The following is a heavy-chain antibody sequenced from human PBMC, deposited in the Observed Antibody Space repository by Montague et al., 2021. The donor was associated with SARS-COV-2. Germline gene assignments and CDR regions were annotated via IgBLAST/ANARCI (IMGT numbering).Heavy chain of an antibody. D-gene: IGHD2-2*01. CDR1: GGSISSSSYY. J-gene: IGHJ5*02. V-gene: IGHV4-39*01. Sequence: SETLSLTCTVSGGSISSSSYYWGWIRQPPGKGLEWIGSIYYSGSTYYNPSLERRVTISVDTSKNQFSLKLSSVTAADTAVYYCARQGDQLLLEYWFDPWGQGTLVTVSS. CDR3: ARQGDQLLLEYWFDP. CDR2: IYYSGST.